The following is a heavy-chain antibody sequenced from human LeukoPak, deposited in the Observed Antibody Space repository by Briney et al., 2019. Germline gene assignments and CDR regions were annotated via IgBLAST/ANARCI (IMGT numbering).Heavy chain of an antibody. J-gene: IGHJ4*02. CDR1: GFTFSSYA. CDR3: AKDPPWWGSGSYPILFDY. V-gene: IGHV3-23*01. Sequence: PGGSLRLSCAASGFTFSSYAVTWVRQAPGKGLEWVSAISGSGGSTYYADSVKGRFTISRDNSKNTLYMQMDSLRAEDTAVYYCAKDPPWWGSGSYPILFDYWGQGTLVTVSS. D-gene: IGHD3-10*01. CDR2: ISGSGGST.